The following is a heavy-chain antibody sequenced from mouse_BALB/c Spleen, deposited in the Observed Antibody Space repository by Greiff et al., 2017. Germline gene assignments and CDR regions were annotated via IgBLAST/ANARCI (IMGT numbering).Heavy chain of an antibody. CDR1: GYTFTSYT. Sequence: QVQLQQSGAELARPGASVKMSCKASGYTFTSYTMHWVKQRPGQGLEWIGYINTSGGYTNYNQKFKDKATLTADKSSSTAYMQLSSLTSEDSAVYYCARLITTVVAPDYYAMDYWGQGTSVTVSS. V-gene: IGHV1-4*01. CDR2: INTSGGYT. D-gene: IGHD1-1*01. J-gene: IGHJ4*01. CDR3: ARLITTVVAPDYYAMDY.